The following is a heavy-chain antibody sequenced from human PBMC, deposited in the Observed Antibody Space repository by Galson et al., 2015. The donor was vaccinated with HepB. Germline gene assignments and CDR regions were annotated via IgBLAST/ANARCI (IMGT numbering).Heavy chain of an antibody. V-gene: IGHV3-9*01. CDR3: ARDRWDLLRMGAFDV. CDR1: GFTFDNFA. Sequence: SLRLSCAASGFTFDNFAMHWVRQVPGKGLEWVSGLSCNSGSYGYAYSVKGRFTISRDNSKNSLYLQMNSLRPEDTAVYYCARDRWDLLRMGAFDVWGPGTLVTVSS. CDR2: LSCNSGSY. J-gene: IGHJ3*01. D-gene: IGHD2-8*01.